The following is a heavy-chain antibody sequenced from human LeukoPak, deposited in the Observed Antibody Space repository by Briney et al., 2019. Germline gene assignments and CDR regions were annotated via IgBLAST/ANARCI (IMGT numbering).Heavy chain of an antibody. CDR2: ISSSGSTI. V-gene: IGHV3-48*04. CDR3: AREGGGYDYSFFDY. D-gene: IGHD5-12*01. Sequence: PGGSLRLSCAASGFTFSTYSMNWVRQAPGKGLEWVSYISSSGSTIYYADSVKGRFTISRDNAKNSLYLQMNSLRAEDTAVYYCAREGGGYDYSFFDYWGQGTLVTVSS. J-gene: IGHJ4*02. CDR1: GFTFSTYS.